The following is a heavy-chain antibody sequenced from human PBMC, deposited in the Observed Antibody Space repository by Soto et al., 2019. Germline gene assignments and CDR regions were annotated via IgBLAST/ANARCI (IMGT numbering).Heavy chain of an antibody. CDR3: ARDKDRVPLGGNYYYGIDV. CDR2: IIPVFGTA. D-gene: IGHD1-1*01. V-gene: IGHV1-69*12. J-gene: IGHJ6*02. Sequence: QVQLVQSGAEVMQPGSSVRVSCKTSGGSFSTSAISWVRQAPGQGLEWMGGIIPVFGTADYTQKFQARVTITADESTTTAYMGLRGLRSEDTAVYFCARDKDRVPLGGNYYYGIDVWGQGTTVTVSS. CDR1: GGSFSTSA.